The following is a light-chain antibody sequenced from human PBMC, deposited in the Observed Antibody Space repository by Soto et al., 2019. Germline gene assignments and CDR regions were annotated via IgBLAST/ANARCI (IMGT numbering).Light chain of an antibody. J-gene: IGKJ3*01. CDR3: QKYSSVNV. CDR2: AAS. Sequence: DIQMTQSPTSLSASVGDRVTITCRETQGKRNCVAWYQQKPGKAHKLLIYAASTLQSGVPPLFSRSGSGTDFTLTINSLQPEDVATYSCQKYSSVNVFGPGTKVEIK. V-gene: IGKV1-27*01. CDR1: QGKRNC.